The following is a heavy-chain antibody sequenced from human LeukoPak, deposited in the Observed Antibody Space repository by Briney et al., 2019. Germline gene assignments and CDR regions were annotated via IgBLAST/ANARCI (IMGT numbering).Heavy chain of an antibody. CDR3: ARGNGDLRDRYRYYFDY. J-gene: IGHJ4*02. CDR1: GYTFTSYY. Sequence: ASVKVSCKASGYTFTSYYMHWVRQAPGQGLEWMGIINPSGGSTSYAQKFQGRVTMTWDTSTSTVYMELSSLRSEDTAVYYCARGNGDLRDRYRYYFDYWGQGTLVTVSS. V-gene: IGHV1-46*01. CDR2: INPSGGST. D-gene: IGHD4-17*01.